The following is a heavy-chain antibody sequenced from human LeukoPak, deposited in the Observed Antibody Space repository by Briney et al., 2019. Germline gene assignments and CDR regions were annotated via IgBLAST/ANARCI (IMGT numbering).Heavy chain of an antibody. Sequence: GGSLRLSCAASGFTFSSYSMNWVRQAPGKGLEWVSSISSSSSYIYYADSVKGRFTISRDNAKNSLYLRMNSLRAEDTAVYYCASAHSSSWYRDYWGQGTLVTVSS. V-gene: IGHV3-21*01. CDR3: ASAHSSSWYRDY. CDR2: ISSSSSYI. J-gene: IGHJ4*02. D-gene: IGHD6-13*01. CDR1: GFTFSSYS.